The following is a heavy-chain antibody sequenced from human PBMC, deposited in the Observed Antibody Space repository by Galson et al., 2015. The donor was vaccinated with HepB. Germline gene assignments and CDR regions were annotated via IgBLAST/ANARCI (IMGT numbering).Heavy chain of an antibody. Sequence: SVKVSCKASGYTFTSYAMHWVRQAPGQRLEWMGWINAGSGNTKYSQKFQGRVTITRDTSASTAYMELSSLRSEDTAVYYCARVQKTYGSGSPLGYWGQGTLVTVSS. J-gene: IGHJ4*02. V-gene: IGHV1-3*01. CDR2: INAGSGNT. CDR1: GYTFTSYA. D-gene: IGHD3-10*01. CDR3: ARVQKTYGSGSPLGY.